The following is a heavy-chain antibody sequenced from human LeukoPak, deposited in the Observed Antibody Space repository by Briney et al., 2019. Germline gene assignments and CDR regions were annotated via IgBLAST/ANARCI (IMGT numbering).Heavy chain of an antibody. Sequence: SEILSLTCAVYGGSFSGYYWSWIRQPPGKGLEWIGEINHSGSTNYNPSLKSRVTISVDTSKNQFSLKLSSVTAADTAVYYCARAVGYCSSTSCHDYWGQGTLVTVSS. CDR3: ARAVGYCSSTSCHDY. D-gene: IGHD2-2*01. J-gene: IGHJ4*02. CDR2: INHSGST. CDR1: GGSFSGYY. V-gene: IGHV4-34*01.